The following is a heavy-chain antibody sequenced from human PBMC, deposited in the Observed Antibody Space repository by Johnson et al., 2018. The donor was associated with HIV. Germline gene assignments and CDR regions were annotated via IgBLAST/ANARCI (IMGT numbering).Heavy chain of an antibody. Sequence: VQLVESGGGLVKPGGSLRLSCAASGFTFRNAWMNWVRQAPGEGLEWVGRIKSKTDGGTTDYATSVKGRFTVSRDDSKNTLYLHMKSLKTEDTAVYFCTTLPPTWRAFHIWGQGTMVTVSS. D-gene: IGHD4-11*01. V-gene: IGHV3-15*01. CDR3: TTLPPTWRAFHI. J-gene: IGHJ3*02. CDR2: IKSKTDGGTT. CDR1: GFTFRNAW.